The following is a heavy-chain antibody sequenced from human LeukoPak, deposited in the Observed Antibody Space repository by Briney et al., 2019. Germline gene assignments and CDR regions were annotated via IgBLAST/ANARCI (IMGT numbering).Heavy chain of an antibody. D-gene: IGHD2-8*01. Sequence: ASVKVSCKASGYSFTGNYMHWVRQAPGQGFEWMGWINPNTGGTNYAQKFKGRVLMTRDTSISTAYLELSSLKSDDTAVYYCARVGYCSRGVCYNYDYWGQGAQVTVSS. CDR2: INPNTGGT. V-gene: IGHV1-2*02. CDR3: ARVGYCSRGVCYNYDY. CDR1: GYSFTGNY. J-gene: IGHJ4*02.